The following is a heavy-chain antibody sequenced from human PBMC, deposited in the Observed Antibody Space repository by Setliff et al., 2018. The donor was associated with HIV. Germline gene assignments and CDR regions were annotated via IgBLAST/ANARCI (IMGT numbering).Heavy chain of an antibody. V-gene: IGHV1-46*01. J-gene: IGHJ4*02. CDR3: ARGGNDWNQPADY. CDR2: ISPSGDRT. Sequence: GASVKVSCKASGYAFTSQFMHWVRQAPGQGLEWMGIISPSGDRTTYAQGFRGRLTMTGDTSTTTVYMELRSLRSDDTAVYFCARGGNDWNQPADYWGQGTLVTVSS. D-gene: IGHD1-1*01. CDR1: GYAFTSQF.